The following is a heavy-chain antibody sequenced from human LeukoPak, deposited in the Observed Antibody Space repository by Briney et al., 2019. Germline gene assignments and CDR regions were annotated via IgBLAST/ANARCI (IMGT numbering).Heavy chain of an antibody. CDR2: INHSGST. V-gene: IGHV4-34*01. J-gene: IGHJ4*02. CDR3: ARGGLPLWSGELITPYFDY. Sequence: SETLSLTCAVYGGSFSGYYWSWIRQPPGKGLEWIGEINHSGSTNYNPSLKSRVTISVDTSKNQFSLKLSSVTAADTAVYYCARGGLPLWSGELITPYFDYWGQGTLVTVSS. D-gene: IGHD3-10*01. CDR1: GGSFSGYY.